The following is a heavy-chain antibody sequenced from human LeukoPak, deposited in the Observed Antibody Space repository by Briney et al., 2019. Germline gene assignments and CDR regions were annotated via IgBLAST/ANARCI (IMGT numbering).Heavy chain of an antibody. CDR2: INWNGGVT. Sequence: GGSLRLSCAASGFTFDQYGMSWVRQAPGKGLEWVSGINWNGGVTDYADSVKGRFTISRDNAKNSLYLQMNSLRAEDTAFYYCASDQEVELLFSYYYYMDVWGKGTTVTVSS. J-gene: IGHJ6*03. CDR3: ASDQEVELLFSYYYYMDV. V-gene: IGHV3-20*04. D-gene: IGHD5-24*01. CDR1: GFTFDQYG.